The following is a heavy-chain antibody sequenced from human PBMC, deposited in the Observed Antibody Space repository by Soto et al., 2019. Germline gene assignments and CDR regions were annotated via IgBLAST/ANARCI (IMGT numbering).Heavy chain of an antibody. J-gene: IGHJ3*02. CDR3: AKDAFGYDILTGFPHALDI. V-gene: IGHV3-30*18. CDR2: ISYDGSNK. CDR1: GFTFSSYG. D-gene: IGHD3-9*01. Sequence: GGSVRLSCAASGFTFSSYGMHWVRQAPGKGLEWVAVISYDGSNKYYADSVKGRFTISRDNSKNTLYLQMNSLRAEDTAVYYCAKDAFGYDILTGFPHALDIWGQGTMVTV.